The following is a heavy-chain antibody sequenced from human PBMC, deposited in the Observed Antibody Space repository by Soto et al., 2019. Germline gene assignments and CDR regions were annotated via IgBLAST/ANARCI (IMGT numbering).Heavy chain of an antibody. CDR1: GGSFKSGSYS. CDR3: ARDFAHFDS. Sequence: SETLSLTCTVSGGSFKSGSYSWSWIRQPPGKGLEWIGYVYHTGRTSYNPSLKSRVSISMDTSKNQFSLNLDSVTAADTAVYFCARDFAHFDSWGQGTLVTVSS. CDR2: VYHTGRT. V-gene: IGHV4-61*01. D-gene: IGHD3-3*01. J-gene: IGHJ4*02.